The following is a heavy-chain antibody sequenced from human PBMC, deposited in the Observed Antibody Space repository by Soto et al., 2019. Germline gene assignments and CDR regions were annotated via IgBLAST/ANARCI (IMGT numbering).Heavy chain of an antibody. J-gene: IGHJ6*02. Sequence: SVKVSCKASGGTFSSYAISWVRQAPGQGLEWMGGIIPIFGTANYAQKFQGRVTITADESTSTAYMELSSLRSEDTAVYYCAREVVVVVAAISGDYYYYGMDVWGQGTTVTVSS. V-gene: IGHV1-69*13. CDR2: IIPIFGTA. CDR1: GGTFSSYA. D-gene: IGHD2-15*01. CDR3: AREVVVVVAAISGDYYYYGMDV.